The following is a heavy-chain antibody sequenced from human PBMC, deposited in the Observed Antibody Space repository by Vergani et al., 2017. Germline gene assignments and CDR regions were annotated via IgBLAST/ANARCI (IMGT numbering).Heavy chain of an antibody. CDR3: ARGGYYYDSSGYPTRAFDI. CDR1: GGSISSSNW. D-gene: IGHD3-22*01. Sequence: QVQLQESGPGLVKPSGTLSLTCAVSGGSISSSNWWSWVRQPPGKGLEWIGEIYHSGSTNYNPSLKSRVTISVDKSKNQFSLKLSSVTAADTAVYSCARGGYYYDSSGYPTRAFDIWGQGTMVTVSS. CDR2: IYHSGST. J-gene: IGHJ3*02. V-gene: IGHV4-4*02.